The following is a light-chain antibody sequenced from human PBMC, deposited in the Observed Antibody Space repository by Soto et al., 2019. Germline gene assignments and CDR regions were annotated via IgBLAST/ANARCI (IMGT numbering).Light chain of an antibody. CDR2: DAS. CDR3: QQRSNWPPTWR. CDR1: QRISLY. Sequence: ESVLTQSPATLSLSPGERATLSCRASQRISLYLAWYQQKPGQAPSRLIYDASNRATGIPARFSGSGSGTDLALAISSLGPEDFAVYGCQQRSNWPPTWRFGQGTKVEIK. V-gene: IGKV3-11*01. J-gene: IGKJ1*01.